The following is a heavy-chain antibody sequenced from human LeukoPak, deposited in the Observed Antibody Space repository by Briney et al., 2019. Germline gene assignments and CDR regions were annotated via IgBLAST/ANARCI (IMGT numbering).Heavy chain of an antibody. V-gene: IGHV1-2*02. CDR2: INPNSGGT. J-gene: IGHJ3*02. Sequence: ASVKVSCKASGYTFTGYYMHWVRQAPGQGLEWMGWINPNSGGTNYAQKFQGRVTMTRDTSISTAYMELSRLRSDDTAVYYCARDRYYDSSGCLGYYAFDIWGQGTMVTVSS. D-gene: IGHD3-22*01. CDR1: GYTFTGYY. CDR3: ARDRYYDSSGCLGYYAFDI.